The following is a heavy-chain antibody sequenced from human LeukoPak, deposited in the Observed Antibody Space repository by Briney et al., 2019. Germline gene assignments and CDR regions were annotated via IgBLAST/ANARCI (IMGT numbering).Heavy chain of an antibody. D-gene: IGHD3-22*01. Sequence: GASVKASCKASGYTFTSYYMHWVRQAPGQGLEWMGIINPSGGSTSYAQKFQGRVTMTRDMSTSTVYMELSSLRSEDTAVYYCARDQVDSSGYSGSNWFDPWGQGTLVTVSS. CDR3: ARDQVDSSGYSGSNWFDP. CDR1: GYTFTSYY. J-gene: IGHJ5*02. V-gene: IGHV1-46*01. CDR2: INPSGGST.